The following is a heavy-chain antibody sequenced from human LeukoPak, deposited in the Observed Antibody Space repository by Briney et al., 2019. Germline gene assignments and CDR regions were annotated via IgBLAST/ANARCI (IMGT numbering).Heavy chain of an antibody. V-gene: IGHV4-59*08. CDR1: GGSISGFY. D-gene: IGHD3-3*01. J-gene: IGHJ4*02. Sequence: SETLSLTCTVSGGSISGFYWSWIRQPPGKELQWIRSIFYSGSTNYNPSLKSRVTISVDTSKNQFSLKLSSVTAADTAVYYCARQRFLEWYFDYWGQGTLVTVSS. CDR2: IFYSGST. CDR3: ARQRFLEWYFDY.